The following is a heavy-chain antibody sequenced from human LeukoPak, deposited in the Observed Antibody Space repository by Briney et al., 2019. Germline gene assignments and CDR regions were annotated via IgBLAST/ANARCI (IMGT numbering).Heavy chain of an antibody. CDR2: IGTTTSTI. CDR1: GFTFSTYS. Sequence: GGSLRLSYAASGFTFSTYSMNWVRQAPGKGLEWVSYIGTTTSTIYYADSVKGRFTISRDNAKNSLYLQMNSLRDEDTAVYYCARHDYGGNSGDYWGQGTLVTVSS. D-gene: IGHD4-23*01. J-gene: IGHJ4*02. V-gene: IGHV3-48*02. CDR3: ARHDYGGNSGDY.